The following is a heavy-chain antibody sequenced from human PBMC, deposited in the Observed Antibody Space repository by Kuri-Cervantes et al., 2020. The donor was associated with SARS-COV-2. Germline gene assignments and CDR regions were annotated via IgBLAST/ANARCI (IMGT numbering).Heavy chain of an antibody. CDR1: GGSISSSSYY. D-gene: IGHD3-3*01. CDR3: ARQMMSSITIFGVVITRNWFDP. J-gene: IGHJ5*02. Sequence: GSLRLSCTVSGGSISSSSYYWGWIRQPPGKGLEWIGSIYYSGSTYYNPSLKSRVTISVDTSKNQFSLKLSSVTAADTAVYYCARQMMSSITIFGVVITRNWFDPWGQETLVTVSS. V-gene: IGHV4-39*01. CDR2: IYYSGST.